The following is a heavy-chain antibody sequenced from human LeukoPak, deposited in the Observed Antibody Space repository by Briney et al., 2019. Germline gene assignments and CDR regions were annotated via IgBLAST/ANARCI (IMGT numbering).Heavy chain of an antibody. CDR1: GYTFITYG. CDR2: ISTYNVDT. CDR3: ARDCSSTSCHNVY. Sequence: ATVKVSCKASGYTFITYGISWVRQAPGQGLEWMGWISTYNVDTNYAQNLQGRVTMTTDTSTSTAYMEMRSLRSDDTAVYYCARDCSSTSCHNVYWGQGTLVTVSS. D-gene: IGHD2-2*02. J-gene: IGHJ4*02. V-gene: IGHV1-18*01.